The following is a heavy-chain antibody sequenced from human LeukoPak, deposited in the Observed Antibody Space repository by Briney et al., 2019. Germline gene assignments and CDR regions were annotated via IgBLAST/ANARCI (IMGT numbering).Heavy chain of an antibody. CDR2: MNPNSGNT. D-gene: IGHD3-10*01. CDR1: GCTFTSYD. CDR3: ARGRTVTMVRGVITHSDY. J-gene: IGHJ4*02. Sequence: ASVKVSCKASGCTFTSYDINWVRQATGQGLEWMGWMNPNSGNTGYAQKFQGRVTMTRNTSISTAYMELSSLRSEDTAVYYCARGRTVTMVRGVITHSDYWGQGTLVTVSS. V-gene: IGHV1-8*01.